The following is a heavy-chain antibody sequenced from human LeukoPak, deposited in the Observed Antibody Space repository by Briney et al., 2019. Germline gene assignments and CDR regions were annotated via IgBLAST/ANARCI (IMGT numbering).Heavy chain of an antibody. Sequence: TLSLTRTVSGDSISSGDYYWSWIRQPAGKGLEWIGRISSSGSTNYNPSLKSRVTISVDTSKNQFSLKLSSVTAADTAVYFCARGPYSYDSSGAFDIWGQGTMVTVSS. CDR3: ARGPYSYDSSGAFDI. D-gene: IGHD3-22*01. V-gene: IGHV4-61*02. J-gene: IGHJ3*02. CDR1: GDSISSGDYY. CDR2: ISSSGST.